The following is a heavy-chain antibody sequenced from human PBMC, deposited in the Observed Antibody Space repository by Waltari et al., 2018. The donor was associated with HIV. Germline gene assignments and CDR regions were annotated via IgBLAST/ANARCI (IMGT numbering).Heavy chain of an antibody. V-gene: IGHV3-30*18. CDR3: AKDRQKIGYYDILTGYLDY. CDR1: GFTLSSYG. Sequence: QVQLVESGGDVVQPRRSLRLSCAASGFTLSSYGMHWVRTAPGKGLEWVAVISYDGSNKYYADSVKGRFTISRDNSKNTLYLQMNSLRAEDTAVYYCAKDRQKIGYYDILTGYLDYWGQGTLVTVSS. D-gene: IGHD3-9*01. CDR2: ISYDGSNK. J-gene: IGHJ4*02.